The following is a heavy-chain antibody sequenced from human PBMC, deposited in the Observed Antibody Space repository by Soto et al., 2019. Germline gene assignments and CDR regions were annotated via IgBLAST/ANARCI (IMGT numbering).Heavy chain of an antibody. V-gene: IGHV4-59*01. CDR1: GGSISSYY. CDR3: ARNIAVGVTDY. D-gene: IGHD6-19*01. CDR2: IYYSGST. J-gene: IGHJ4*02. Sequence: TLSLTCTVSGGSISSYYWSWIRQPPGKGLEWIGYIYYSGSTNYNPSLKSRVTISVDTSKNQFSLKLSSVTAADTAVYYCARNIAVGVTDYWGQGTLVTVSS.